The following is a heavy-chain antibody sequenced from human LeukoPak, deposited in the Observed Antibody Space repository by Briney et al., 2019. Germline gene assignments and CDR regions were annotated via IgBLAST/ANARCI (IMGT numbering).Heavy chain of an antibody. CDR2: ISYHGSNE. D-gene: IGHD3-9*01. Sequence: GGSLRLSCAASGFHFIDYAMSWVRQAPDKGLEWVAMISYHGSNEYYADSVKGRFTISRDNSKNTLYLQMNNPRVEDTAIYYCARVHDTTGYYHYFDSWGQGTLVTVSS. CDR1: GFHFIDYA. J-gene: IGHJ4*02. V-gene: IGHV3-30*03. CDR3: ARVHDTTGYYHYFDS.